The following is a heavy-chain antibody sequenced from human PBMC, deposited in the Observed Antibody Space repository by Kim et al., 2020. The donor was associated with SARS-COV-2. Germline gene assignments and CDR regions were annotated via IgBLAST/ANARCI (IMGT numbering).Heavy chain of an antibody. CDR1: GGTFSSYA. D-gene: IGHD3-3*01. J-gene: IGHJ6*02. CDR2: IIPIFGTA. V-gene: IGHV1-69*13. CDR3: ARSLRFGGGMDV. Sequence: SVKVSCKASGGTFSSYAISWVRQAPGQGLEWMGGIIPIFGTANYAQKFQGRVTITADESTSTAYMELSSLRSEDTAVYYCARSLRFGGGMDVWGQGTTVTVSS.